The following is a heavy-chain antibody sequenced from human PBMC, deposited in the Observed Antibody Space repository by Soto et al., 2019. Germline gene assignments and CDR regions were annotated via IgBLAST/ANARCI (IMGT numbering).Heavy chain of an antibody. Sequence: GESLKISCKGSGYSFTSYWIGWVRQMPGKGLEWMGIIYPGDSDTRYSPSFQGQVTISADKSISTAYLQWSSLKASDTAMYYCARQRDYYGSGSYYTSGGYYYYGMDVWGQGTTVTVS. CDR1: GYSFTSYW. CDR2: IYPGDSDT. V-gene: IGHV5-51*01. J-gene: IGHJ6*02. CDR3: ARQRDYYGSGSYYTSGGYYYYGMDV. D-gene: IGHD3-10*01.